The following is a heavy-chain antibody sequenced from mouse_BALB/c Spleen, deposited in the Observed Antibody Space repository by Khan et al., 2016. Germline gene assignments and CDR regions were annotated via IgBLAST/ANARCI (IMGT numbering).Heavy chain of an antibody. V-gene: IGHV3-8*02. CDR1: GDSITSGY. CDR2: ISYSGST. Sequence: EVQLQESGPSLVKPSQTLSLTCSVTGDSITSGYWNWIRKFPGNKLEYMGYISYSGSTYYNPSLKSRISITRDTSKNQYYLQLNSVTTEDTATYYCARDYYGSVDYFDYWGQGNTLTVSS. CDR3: ARDYYGSVDYFDY. D-gene: IGHD1-1*01. J-gene: IGHJ2*01.